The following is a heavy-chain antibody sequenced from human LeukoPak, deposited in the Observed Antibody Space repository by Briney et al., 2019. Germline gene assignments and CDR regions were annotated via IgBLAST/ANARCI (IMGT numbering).Heavy chain of an antibody. V-gene: IGHV3-23*01. CDR2: LSGGGDSR. D-gene: IGHD3-10*01. J-gene: IGHJ4*02. CDR1: GFAFSNYA. Sequence: GGSLRLSCAACGFAFSNYAMSWVRQAPGKGLEWVSSLSGGGDSRYYADSVMGRFTISRDNSKNTPYLQMNSLRAEDTAVYYCAKAVRSMVTAGGYLDSWGQGTLVTVSS. CDR3: AKAVRSMVTAGGYLDS.